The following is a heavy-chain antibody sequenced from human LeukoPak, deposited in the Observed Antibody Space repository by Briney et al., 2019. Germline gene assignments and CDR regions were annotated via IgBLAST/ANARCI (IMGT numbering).Heavy chain of an antibody. J-gene: IGHJ4*02. CDR1: GFIFGDYT. V-gene: IGHV3-49*03. CDR2: IRGKAYGGTT. CDR3: TTDVPHGTIGDY. Sequence: GGSLRLSCTASGFIFGDYTMSWFRQAPGKGLEWVGFIRGKAYGGTTEYAASVKGRLTISRDDSKSIAYPQMNSLKTEDTAVYYCTTDVPHGTIGDYWGQGTLVTVSS. D-gene: IGHD1-14*01.